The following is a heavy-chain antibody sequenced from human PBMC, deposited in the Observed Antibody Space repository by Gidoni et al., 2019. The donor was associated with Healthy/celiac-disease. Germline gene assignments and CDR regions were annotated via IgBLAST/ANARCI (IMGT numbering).Heavy chain of an antibody. CDR1: GFTFSSYA. V-gene: IGHV3-23*01. D-gene: IGHD1-26*01. Sequence: EVQLLESGGGLLQPGGSLRLSCAASGFTFSSYAMGWVRQAPGKGLEWVSAISGSGGSTYYADSVKGRFTISRDNSKNTLYLQMNSLRAEDTAVYYCAKVKAGSYYFDYWGQGTLVTVSS. J-gene: IGHJ4*02. CDR3: AKVKAGSYYFDY. CDR2: ISGSGGST.